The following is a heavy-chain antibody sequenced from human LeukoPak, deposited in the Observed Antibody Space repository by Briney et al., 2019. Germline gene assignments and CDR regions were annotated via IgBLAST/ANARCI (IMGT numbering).Heavy chain of an antibody. Sequence: PGGSLRLSCAASGFTFSSYAMSWVRQAPGKGLEWVSAISGSGGSTYYADSVKGRLTISRDNSKNTLYLQMNSLRAEDTAVYYCAKFLTGFYYYGMDVWGQGTTVTVSS. CDR1: GFTFSSYA. J-gene: IGHJ6*02. CDR2: ISGSGGST. V-gene: IGHV3-23*01. CDR3: AKFLTGFYYYGMDV. D-gene: IGHD3-9*01.